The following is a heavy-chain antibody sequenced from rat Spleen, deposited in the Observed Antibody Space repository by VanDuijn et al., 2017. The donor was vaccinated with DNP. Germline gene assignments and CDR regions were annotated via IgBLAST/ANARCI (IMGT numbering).Heavy chain of an antibody. CDR1: GFSFSDYA. CDR2: IIYDGTRT. V-gene: IGHV5S10*01. CDR3: AKKGKNFYALDA. Sequence: EVQLVESGGGLVQPGNSLKLSCAASGFSFSDYAMAWVRQSPKKGLEWVATIIYDGTRTYYRDSVKGRFTISRDIVENTVNLQMNSLRSEDTATYYCAKKGKNFYALDAWGQGTSVTVSS. J-gene: IGHJ4*01.